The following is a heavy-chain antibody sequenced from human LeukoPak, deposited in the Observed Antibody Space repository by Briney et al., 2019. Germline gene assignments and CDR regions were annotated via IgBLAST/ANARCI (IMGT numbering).Heavy chain of an antibody. J-gene: IGHJ3*02. CDR2: INPNSGGT. CDR3: ARDLEGEGGATPYAFDI. V-gene: IGHV1-2*06. CDR1: GYTFTGYY. Sequence: GASVKVSCKASGYTFTGYYMHWVRQAPGQGLEWMGRINPNSGGTNYAQKIQGSVTMTRDTSISTAYMELSRLRSDDTAVYYCARDLEGEGGATPYAFDIWGQGTMVTVSS. D-gene: IGHD1-26*01.